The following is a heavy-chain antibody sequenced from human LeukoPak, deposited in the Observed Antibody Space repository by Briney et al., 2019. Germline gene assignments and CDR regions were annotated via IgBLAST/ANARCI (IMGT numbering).Heavy chain of an antibody. D-gene: IGHD1-1*01. Sequence: SETLSLTYTVSGGSISSSSHYWGWIRQPPGKGLEWIGRIYTSGSTNYNPSLKSRVTMSVDTSKKQFSLKLSSVTAADTAVYYCARRTTTKPKYYFDSWGQGTLVTVSS. V-gene: IGHV4-39*07. CDR1: GGSISSSSHY. CDR2: IYTSGST. CDR3: ARRTTTKPKYYFDS. J-gene: IGHJ4*02.